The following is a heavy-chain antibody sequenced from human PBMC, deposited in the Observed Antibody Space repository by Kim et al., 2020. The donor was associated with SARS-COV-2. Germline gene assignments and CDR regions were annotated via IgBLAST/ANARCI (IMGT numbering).Heavy chain of an antibody. J-gene: IGHJ4*02. V-gene: IGHV4-59*01. CDR3: ARVGGYEEFDY. D-gene: IGHD5-12*01. CDR2: T. Sequence: TNYNPSLKSRVTISVDTSTNQFSLRLNSVTTADTAVYYCARVGGYEEFDYWGQGTLATVSS.